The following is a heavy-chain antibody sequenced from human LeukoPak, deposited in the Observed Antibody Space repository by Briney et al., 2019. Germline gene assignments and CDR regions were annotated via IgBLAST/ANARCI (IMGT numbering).Heavy chain of an antibody. D-gene: IGHD4-17*01. CDR2: IYPGDSDT. V-gene: IGHV5-51*01. J-gene: IGHJ5*02. CDR3: ARRGKMTTASHWFDP. Sequence: GESLKISCKGSGYSFTRYWIGWVRLMPGKGLEWMGNIYPGDSDTRYSPSFEGQVTFSADKSISTAFLQWSSLKASDTAMYYCARRGKMTTASHWFDPWGQGTLVTVSS. CDR1: GYSFTRYW.